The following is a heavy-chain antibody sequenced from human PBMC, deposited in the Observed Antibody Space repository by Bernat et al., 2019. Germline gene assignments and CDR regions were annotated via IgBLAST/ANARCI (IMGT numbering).Heavy chain of an antibody. Sequence: EVQLVESGGAVVQPGGSLRLSCATSGFTFDDYAMHWVRQVPGKGLEWVSLISGDGSSTTYADYVKGRFTSSRDNSKNSLYLQMNSLRTEDTALFYCAKDMRYNRPFEGMDVWGQGTTVTVSS. CDR3: AKDMRYNRPFEGMDV. V-gene: IGHV3-43*02. CDR2: ISGDGSST. CDR1: GFTFDDYA. J-gene: IGHJ6*02. D-gene: IGHD1-14*01.